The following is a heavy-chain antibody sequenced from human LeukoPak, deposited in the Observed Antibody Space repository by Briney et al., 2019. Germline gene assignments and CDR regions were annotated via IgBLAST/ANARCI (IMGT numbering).Heavy chain of an antibody. Sequence: PSQSLCLTCTVSVGSISSHYWRWIRHPPPKGLEWSWYIYYSASTNYNPSLKSRVTISVDTSKTQFSLKLSSVTAADTAVYYCARAKTRDYFDDWGQGTPVTVS. V-gene: IGHV4-59*11. J-gene: IGHJ4*01. CDR1: VGSISSHY. CDR3: ARAKTRDYFDD. CDR2: IYYSAST.